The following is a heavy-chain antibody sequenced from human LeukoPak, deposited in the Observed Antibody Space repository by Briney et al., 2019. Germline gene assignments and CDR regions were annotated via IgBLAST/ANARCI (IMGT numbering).Heavy chain of an antibody. CDR2: INHSGST. CDR3: ARHLGRSDIGRRIYLSNWFDP. CDR1: GGSFSGYY. J-gene: IGHJ5*02. Sequence: PSETLSLTCAVYGGSFSGYYWSWIRQPPGKGLEWIGEINHSGSTNYNPSLKSRVTISVDTSKNQFSLKLSSVTAADTAVYYCARHLGRSDIGRRIYLSNWFDPWGQGTLVTVSS. D-gene: IGHD1-26*01. V-gene: IGHV4-34*01.